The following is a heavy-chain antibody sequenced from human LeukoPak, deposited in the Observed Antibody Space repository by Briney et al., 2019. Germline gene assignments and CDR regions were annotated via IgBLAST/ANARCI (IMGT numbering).Heavy chain of an antibody. J-gene: IGHJ3*02. D-gene: IGHD3-10*01. CDR3: ARGDYYGSGSYAYAFDI. Sequence: ASVKVSCTASGGTFSRYAISWVRQTPGQGLEWMGGIIPIFGTANYAQKFQGRVTITADKSTSTAYMELSSLRSEDTAVYYCARGDYYGSGSYAYAFDIWGEGTMVTVSS. V-gene: IGHV1-69*06. CDR1: GGTFSRYA. CDR2: IIPIFGTA.